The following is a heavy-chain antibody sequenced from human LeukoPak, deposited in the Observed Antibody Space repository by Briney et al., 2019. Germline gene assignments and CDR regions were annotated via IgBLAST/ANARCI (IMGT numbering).Heavy chain of an antibody. V-gene: IGHV1-2*02. CDR3: ARDLIGTVARPYYYGSGSYYRPLDY. J-gene: IGHJ4*02. CDR2: INPNSGGT. D-gene: IGHD3-10*01. Sequence: GASVTVSCKASGYTFTGYYMHWVRQAPGQGLEWMGWINPNSGGTNYAQKFQGRVTMTRDTSISTAYMELSRLRSDDTAVYYCARDLIGTVARPYYYGSGSYYRPLDYWGQGTLVTVSS. CDR1: GYTFTGYY.